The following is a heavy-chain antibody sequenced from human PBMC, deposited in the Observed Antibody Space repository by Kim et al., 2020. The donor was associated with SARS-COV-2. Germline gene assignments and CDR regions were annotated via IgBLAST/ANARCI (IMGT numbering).Heavy chain of an antibody. CDR1: GFTVSNKY. V-gene: IGHV3-53*01. CDR3: ASQSPLRRDYGMDV. CDR2: IYSGGST. J-gene: IGHJ6*02. Sequence: GGSLRLSCAASGFTVSNKYMGSVRLAPEKGLEWVSVIYSGGSTNYANSVRGRFTISRDNSKNTLYLQMNSLRAEDTAVYYCASQSPLRRDYGMDVWGQGTTVTVSS.